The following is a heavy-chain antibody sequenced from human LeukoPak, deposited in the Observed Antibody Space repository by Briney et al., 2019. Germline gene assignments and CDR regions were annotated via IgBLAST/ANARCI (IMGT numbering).Heavy chain of an antibody. CDR2: IYPDDSDT. Sequence: GESLKISCEGSGYNYPTYWIAWVRQTPGKGLELMGTIYPDDSDTRYSPSFQGQVFISADKSTNNAYLQWRSLKPSDTAMYYCVRQGVEYTRYNWFDSWGQGTQVTVSS. CDR3: VRQGVEYTRYNWFDS. D-gene: IGHD3-3*01. V-gene: IGHV5-51*01. J-gene: IGHJ5*01. CDR1: GYNYPTYW.